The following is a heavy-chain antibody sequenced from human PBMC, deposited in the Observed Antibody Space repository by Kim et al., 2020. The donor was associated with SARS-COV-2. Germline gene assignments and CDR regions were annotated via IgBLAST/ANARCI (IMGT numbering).Heavy chain of an antibody. V-gene: IGHV3-33*01. CDR1: GFTFSSYG. CDR2: IWYDGSNK. Sequence: GGSLRLSCAASGFTFSSYGMHWVRQAPGKGLEWVAVIWYDGSNKYYADSVKGRFTISRDNSKNTLYLQMNSLRAEDTAVYYCARDQTPYYDSSGYYQLRGMDVWGQGTTVTVSS. J-gene: IGHJ6*02. CDR3: ARDQTPYYDSSGYYQLRGMDV. D-gene: IGHD3-22*01.